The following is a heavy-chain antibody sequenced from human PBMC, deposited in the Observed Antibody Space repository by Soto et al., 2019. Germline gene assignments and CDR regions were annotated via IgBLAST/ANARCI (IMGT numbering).Heavy chain of an antibody. CDR2: ISGSGVRT. J-gene: IGHJ4*02. CDR1: GFIIATTA. V-gene: IGHV3-23*01. CDR3: AAVMGSDYDYVSGSLSFDH. D-gene: IGHD3-16*01. Sequence: VQLLQSGGGLVQPGGSLRLSCEASGFIIATTAMGWVRQAPGKGLEWVSTISGSGVRTYYADSVKGRFTISRGNSKNTLFLQMNSLRADDTAVYFCAAVMGSDYDYVSGSLSFDHWGQGALVTVST.